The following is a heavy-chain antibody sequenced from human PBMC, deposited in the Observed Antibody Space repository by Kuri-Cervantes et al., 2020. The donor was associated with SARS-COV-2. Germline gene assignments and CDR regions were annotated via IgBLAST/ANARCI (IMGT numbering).Heavy chain of an antibody. J-gene: IGHJ4*02. CDR2: INHSGST. D-gene: IGHD5-18*01. CDR1: GGSFSGYY. CDR3: AREGGRGYSYGGGEDDY. Sequence: SETLSLTCAVYGGSFSGYYWSWIRQPPGKGLEWIGEINHSGSTNYNPSLKSRVTISVDTSKNQFSLQLSSVTAADTAVYYCAREGGRGYSYGGGEDDYWGQGTLVTVSS. V-gene: IGHV4-34*01.